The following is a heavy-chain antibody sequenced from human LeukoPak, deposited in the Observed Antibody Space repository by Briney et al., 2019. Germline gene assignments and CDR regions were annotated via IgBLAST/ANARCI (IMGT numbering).Heavy chain of an antibody. CDR1: GGSISNYY. Sequence: SETLSLTCTVPGGSISNYYCSWIRQPPGKALEWIGYIHYSGSTNYNPSLKSRVSISVDTSKNQFSLRLTSVTAADTAVFYCARGAWFATGGYDYWGQGTLVTVSS. CDR2: IHYSGST. D-gene: IGHD3-10*01. CDR3: ARGAWFATGGYDY. V-gene: IGHV4-59*01. J-gene: IGHJ4*01.